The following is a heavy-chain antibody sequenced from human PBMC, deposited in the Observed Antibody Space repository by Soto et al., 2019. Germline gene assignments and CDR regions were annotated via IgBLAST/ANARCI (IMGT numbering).Heavy chain of an antibody. D-gene: IGHD3-22*01. V-gene: IGHV3-23*01. Sequence: EVQLLESGGGLVQPGGSLRLSCAASGFTFSSYVMSWVRQAPGKGLEWVSAISGSGGSTYYADSVKGRFTISRDNSKNTLYLQMNSLRAEDTAVYYCAKRPNYYDSSGSAYWGQGTLVTVSS. CDR3: AKRPNYYDSSGSAY. CDR1: GFTFSSYV. J-gene: IGHJ4*02. CDR2: ISGSGGST.